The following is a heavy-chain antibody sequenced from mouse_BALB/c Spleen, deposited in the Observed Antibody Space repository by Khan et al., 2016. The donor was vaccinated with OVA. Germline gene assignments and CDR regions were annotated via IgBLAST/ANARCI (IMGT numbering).Heavy chain of an antibody. CDR3: ARLEDI. V-gene: IGHV2-9*02. J-gene: IGHJ2*01. CDR2: IWAGSST. D-gene: IGHD1-3*01. CDR1: GFSLTSYC. Sequence: QVQLKQSGPGLVAPSPSLSLTCTVSGFSLTSYCVHWVRQPPGKGLEWLGVIWAGSSTNYNSAPMSRVSSTKDNSKHQVFLKMNSLQTDDTARYYCARLEDIWGQGTTLTVSS.